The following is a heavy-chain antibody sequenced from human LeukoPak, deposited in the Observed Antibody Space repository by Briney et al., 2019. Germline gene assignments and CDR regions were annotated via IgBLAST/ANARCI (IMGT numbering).Heavy chain of an antibody. J-gene: IGHJ6*02. CDR3: ARDRLFSVTSGYYYYGMDV. Sequence: PSDTLSLTCTVSGGSISSCYWSWIRQPPGKGLEWIGYIYYSGSTNYNPSLKSRVTISVDTSKNQFSLKLSSVTAADTAVYYCARDRLFSVTSGYYYYGMDVWGQGTTVTVSS. CDR1: GGSISSCY. V-gene: IGHV4-59*01. CDR2: IYYSGST. D-gene: IGHD2-2*01.